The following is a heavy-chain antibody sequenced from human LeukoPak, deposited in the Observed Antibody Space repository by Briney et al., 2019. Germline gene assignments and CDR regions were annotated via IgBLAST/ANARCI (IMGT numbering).Heavy chain of an antibody. CDR2: INWEWWST. CDR3: ARDKGLVENLPDYYMDV. J-gene: IGHJ6*03. D-gene: IGHD1-26*01. V-gene: IGHV3-74*01. CDR1: GFTYRSYW. Sequence: GGCLRLPCAASGFTYRSYWMHGVRQARGKGRVGVSRINWEWWSTSYVDSVNGRFTIARYTAKNTLYMQMNSLRAEDTAVYYCARDKGLVENLPDYYMDVWGKGTTVTVSS.